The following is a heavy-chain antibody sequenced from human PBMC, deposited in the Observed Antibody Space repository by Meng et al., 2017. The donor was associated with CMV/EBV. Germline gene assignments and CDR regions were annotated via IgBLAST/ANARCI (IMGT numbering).Heavy chain of an antibody. CDR1: GGSFSGYY. J-gene: IGHJ5*02. CDR3: ARLSGGNWFDP. CDR2: IYYSGST. D-gene: IGHD2-15*01. Sequence: SETLSLTCAVYGGSFSGYYWSWIRQHPGKGLEWIGYIYYSGSTYYNPSLKSRVTISVDTSKNQFSLKLSSVTAADTAVYYCARLSGGNWFDPWGQGTLVTVSS. V-gene: IGHV4-31*11.